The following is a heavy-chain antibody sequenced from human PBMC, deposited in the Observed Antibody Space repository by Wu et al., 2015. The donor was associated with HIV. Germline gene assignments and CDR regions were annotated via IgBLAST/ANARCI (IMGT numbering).Heavy chain of an antibody. Sequence: QVQLVQSGAEVKKPGASVKVSCKASGYTFTDFFIHWVRQAPGQGLEWMGWVSPNTGGTNYAQKFQGRVTMTRDTSINTAYMELTSLTSDDTAMYYCARGGGSDWSVGYYFDYWGQGTLVTVSS. J-gene: IGHJ4*02. CDR2: VSPNTGGT. CDR1: GYTFTDFF. V-gene: IGHV1-2*02. D-gene: IGHD6-19*01. CDR3: ARGGGSDWSVGYYFDY.